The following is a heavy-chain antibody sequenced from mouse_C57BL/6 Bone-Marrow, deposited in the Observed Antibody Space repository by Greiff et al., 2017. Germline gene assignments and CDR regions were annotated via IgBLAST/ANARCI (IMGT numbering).Heavy chain of an antibody. CDR3: AKNTTETCYFEG. J-gene: IGHJ1*03. Sequence: VQLQQPGPVLVKPGASVKMSCKASGYTFTDYYMNWVKQRPGQGLEWIGVINPYNGGTSYNQKFKSKATLTVDKSSSTAYMELSSLTSEDSAVYYCAKNTTETCYFEGWGTAPTVTV. V-gene: IGHV1-19*01. CDR2: INPYNGGT. D-gene: IGHD2-12*01. CDR1: GYTFTDYY.